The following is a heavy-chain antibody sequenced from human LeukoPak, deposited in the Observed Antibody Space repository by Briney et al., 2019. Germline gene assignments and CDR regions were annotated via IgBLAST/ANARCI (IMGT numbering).Heavy chain of an antibody. Sequence: SQTLSLTCTVSGGSIGSTSYYWSWIRQPAGKGLEWIGRIYTTGSTTGSTTYNPSLKSRVTMSIDTSKTHFSLELSSVTAADTAVYYCARAGSSWYPYFQHWGQGTLVTVSS. CDR3: ARAGSSWYPYFQH. CDR1: GGSIGSTSYY. J-gene: IGHJ1*01. D-gene: IGHD6-13*01. V-gene: IGHV4-61*02. CDR2: IYTTGSTTGST.